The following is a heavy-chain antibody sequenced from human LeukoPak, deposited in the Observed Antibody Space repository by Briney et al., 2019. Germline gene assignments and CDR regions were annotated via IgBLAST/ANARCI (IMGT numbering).Heavy chain of an antibody. V-gene: IGHV4-30-4*01. CDR3: ARGYGDSSYFDY. D-gene: IGHD4-17*01. J-gene: IGHJ4*02. CDR1: GGSISSGHYY. CDR2: IYYSGST. Sequence: SETLSLTCTVSGGSISSGHYYWSWIRQPPGKGLEWIGYIYYSGSTYYNPSLKSRVTISVDTSKNQFSLKLRSVTAADTAVYYCARGYGDSSYFDYWGQETLVTVSS.